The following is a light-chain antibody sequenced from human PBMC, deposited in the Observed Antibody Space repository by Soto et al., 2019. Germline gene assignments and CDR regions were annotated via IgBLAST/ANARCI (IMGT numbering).Light chain of an antibody. J-gene: IGKJ3*01. CDR2: DAS. CDR1: QSVSSY. CDR3: QQRSNWLRT. V-gene: IGKV3-11*01. Sequence: EIVLTQSPATLSLSPGERATLSCRASQSVSSYLAWYQQKPGQARRLLIYDASNGATGIPARFSGSESATDFTLTISSRQPEDFAVYYCQQRSNWLRTFGPGTKVDIK.